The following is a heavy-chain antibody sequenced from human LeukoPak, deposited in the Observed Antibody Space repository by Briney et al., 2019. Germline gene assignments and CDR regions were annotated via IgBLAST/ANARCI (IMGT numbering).Heavy chain of an antibody. CDR3: ARDGGYCSSTSCYNYWFDP. V-gene: IGHV1-46*01. J-gene: IGHJ5*02. CDR2: INPSGGST. CDR1: GYTFTSYY. Sequence: AASVKVSCKASGYTFTSYYMHWVRQAPGQGLEWMGIINPSGGSTSYAQKFQGRVTMTRDMSTSTVYMELSSLRSEDTAVYYCARDGGYCSSTSCYNYWFDPWGQGTLATVSS. D-gene: IGHD2-2*02.